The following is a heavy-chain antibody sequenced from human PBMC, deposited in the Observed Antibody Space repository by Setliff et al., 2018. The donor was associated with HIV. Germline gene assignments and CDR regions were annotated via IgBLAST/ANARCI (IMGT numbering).Heavy chain of an antibody. V-gene: IGHV3-9*01. CDR3: AKGLSPITGVGTRFFDS. Sequence: PGGSLRLSCAGSGFIFGTYAMYWVRQAPGKGLEWVSGINWNGEMTAYADSARGRFTVSRDNARKSLYLQMNSLRADDTAVYYCAKGLSPITGVGTRFFDSWGQGTLVTVSS. D-gene: IGHD6-13*01. CDR1: GFIFGTYA. J-gene: IGHJ5*01. CDR2: INWNGEMT.